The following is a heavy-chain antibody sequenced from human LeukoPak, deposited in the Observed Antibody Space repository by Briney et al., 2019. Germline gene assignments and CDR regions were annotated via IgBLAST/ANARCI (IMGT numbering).Heavy chain of an antibody. Sequence: GGSLRLSCAASGFTFSSYAIHWVRQAPGKGLEWVAVISYDGSNKYYADSVKGRFTISRDNSKNTLYLQMNSLRAEDTAVYYCARPPAGRRYYGSGSPEYFQHWGQGTLVTVSS. CDR3: ARPPAGRRYYGSGSPEYFQH. J-gene: IGHJ1*01. CDR1: GFTFSSYA. CDR2: ISYDGSNK. D-gene: IGHD3-10*01. V-gene: IGHV3-30-3*01.